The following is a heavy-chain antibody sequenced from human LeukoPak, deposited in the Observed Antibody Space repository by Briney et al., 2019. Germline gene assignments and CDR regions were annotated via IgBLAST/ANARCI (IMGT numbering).Heavy chain of an antibody. D-gene: IGHD6-19*01. J-gene: IGHJ4*02. CDR3: ASQTEQWLGLGY. V-gene: IGHV4-59*01. CDR2: IYYSGST. Sequence: SETLSLTCTVSGGSISSYYWSWIRQPPGKGLEWIGYIYYSGSTNYNPSLKSRVTISVDTSKNQFSLKLSSVTAADTAVYYCASQTEQWLGLGYWGQGTLVTVSS. CDR1: GGSISSYY.